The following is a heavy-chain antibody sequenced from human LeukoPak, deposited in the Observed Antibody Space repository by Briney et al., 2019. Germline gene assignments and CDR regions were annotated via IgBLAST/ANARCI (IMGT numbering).Heavy chain of an antibody. Sequence: GGSLRLSCAASGFTFSSYAMNWVRQAPGKGLEWVPAIDDTGSRTYYADSVKGRFTISRDNSRNTLYLQMNSLKTEDTAIYYCVADVPFPLSQIDFWGQGTLVTVSS. J-gene: IGHJ4*02. D-gene: IGHD3-10*02. CDR1: GFTFSSYA. V-gene: IGHV3-23*05. CDR3: VADVPFPLSQIDF. CDR2: IDDTGSRT.